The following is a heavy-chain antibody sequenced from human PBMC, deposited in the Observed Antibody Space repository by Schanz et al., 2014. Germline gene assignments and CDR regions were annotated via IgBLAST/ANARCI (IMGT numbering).Heavy chain of an antibody. CDR2: IWYDGSNK. V-gene: IGHV3-33*08. CDR3: ARDHTTESCYSAGPPIDY. D-gene: IGHD2-15*01. CDR1: GFTFSSYG. Sequence: VQLAESGGGLVQPGGSLRLSCAASGFTFSSYGMHWVRQAPGKGLEWVAVIWYDGSNKYYADSVKGRFTISRDNSKNTLFLQMNSLRAEDTAVYYCARDHTTESCYSAGPPIDYWGQGTLLTVSS. J-gene: IGHJ4*02.